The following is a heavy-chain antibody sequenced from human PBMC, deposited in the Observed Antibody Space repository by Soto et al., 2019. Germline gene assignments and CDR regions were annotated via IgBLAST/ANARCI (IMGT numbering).Heavy chain of an antibody. CDR2: IDPSDSYT. Sequence: KVSCKGSGYSFTSYWISWVRQMPGKGLEWMGRIDPSDSYTNYSPSFQGHVTISADKSISTAYLQWSSLKASDTAMYYCASSPRGYCSSTSCRELGNYYGMDVWGQGTTVTVSS. CDR1: GYSFTSYW. CDR3: ASSPRGYCSSTSCRELGNYYGMDV. J-gene: IGHJ6*02. V-gene: IGHV5-10-1*01. D-gene: IGHD2-2*01.